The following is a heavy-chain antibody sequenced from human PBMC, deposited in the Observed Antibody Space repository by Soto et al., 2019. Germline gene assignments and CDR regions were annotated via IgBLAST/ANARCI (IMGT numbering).Heavy chain of an antibody. CDR1: GGSISSYY. CDR3: ARLGPEGYFDWLSYFDY. J-gene: IGHJ4*02. CDR2: IYYSGST. D-gene: IGHD3-9*01. Sequence: PSETLSLTCTVSGGSISSYYWSWIRQPPGKGLEWIGYIYYSGSTNYNPSLKSRVTISVDTSKNQFSLKLSSVTAADTAVYYCARLGPEGYFDWLSYFDYWGQGTLVTVSS. V-gene: IGHV4-59*08.